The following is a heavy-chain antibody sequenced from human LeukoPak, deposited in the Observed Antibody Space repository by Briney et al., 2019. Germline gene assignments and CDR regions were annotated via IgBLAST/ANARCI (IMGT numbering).Heavy chain of an antibody. Sequence: GGSLSLSCAASGFTLSDYWMTWVRQAPGKGLEWVANINQDGNEKYYVDSVKGRLTISRDNAKNSLYLQMNSLRVEDTAVYYCASSPRGYQLPEPAYWGQGTLVTVSS. D-gene: IGHD2-2*01. J-gene: IGHJ4*02. CDR3: ASSPRGYQLPEPAY. CDR2: INQDGNEK. V-gene: IGHV3-7*01. CDR1: GFTLSDYW.